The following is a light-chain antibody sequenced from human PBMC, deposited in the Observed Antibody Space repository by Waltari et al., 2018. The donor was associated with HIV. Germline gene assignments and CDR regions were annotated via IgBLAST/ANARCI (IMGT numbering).Light chain of an antibody. CDR2: NVN. J-gene: IGLJ2*01. Sequence: QSALTQPASVSGSPGQSITIPCTGTSGDVGGSNFVSWYQKHPGKAPKLIIYNVNSRPSGVSIRFSGSRSANTASLTISGLQAEDEADYFCSSYTSSGPRYVLFGGGTRLTVL. V-gene: IGLV2-14*03. CDR3: SSYTSSGPRYVL. CDR1: SGDVGGSNF.